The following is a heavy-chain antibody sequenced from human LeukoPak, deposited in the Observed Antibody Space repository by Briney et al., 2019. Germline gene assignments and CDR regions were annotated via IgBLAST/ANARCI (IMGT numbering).Heavy chain of an antibody. D-gene: IGHD6-25*01. V-gene: IGHV1-8*01. J-gene: IGHJ3*02. CDR3: ASPMRQADDAFDI. CDR1: GYTFTSYD. Sequence: GASVKVSCKASGYTFTSYDINWVRQATGQGLEWMGWMNPNSGNTGYAQKFQGRVTMTRNTSISTAYMELSSLRSEDTAVYYCASPMRQADDAFDIWGQGTMVTVSS. CDR2: MNPNSGNT.